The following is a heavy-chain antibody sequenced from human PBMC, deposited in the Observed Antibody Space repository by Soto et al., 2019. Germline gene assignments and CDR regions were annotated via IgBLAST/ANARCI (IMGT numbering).Heavy chain of an antibody. CDR1: GFTFSSYA. CDR3: ASSRSIADREGYYYGMDV. J-gene: IGHJ6*02. Sequence: GGSLRLSCAASGFTFSSYAMHWVHQAPGKWLEWVSDISYYGSNKLYADSVKCRFTMPRENSKNTLYLQRNRLRADDTAVYYCASSRSIADREGYYYGMDVWGQGTTVTVSS. D-gene: IGHD6-6*01. V-gene: IGHV3-30-3*01. CDR2: ISYYGSNK.